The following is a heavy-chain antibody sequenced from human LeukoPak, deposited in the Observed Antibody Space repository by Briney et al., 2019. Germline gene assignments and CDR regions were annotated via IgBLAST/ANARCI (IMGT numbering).Heavy chain of an antibody. D-gene: IGHD2-15*01. CDR1: GFTFSTYG. CDR3: ARGYCSGGSCYKLNACDI. J-gene: IGHJ3*02. Sequence: GRSLRLSCAASGFTFSTYGMHWVRQAPGKGLEWVAVIWLDGSNKYYADSVKGRFTISRDNSKNTMYLQMNSLRAKDTTVYYCARGYCSGGSCYKLNACDIWGQGTMVTVSS. V-gene: IGHV3-33*01. CDR2: IWLDGSNK.